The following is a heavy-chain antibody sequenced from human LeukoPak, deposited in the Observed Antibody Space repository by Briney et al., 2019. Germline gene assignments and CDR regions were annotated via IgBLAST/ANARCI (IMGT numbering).Heavy chain of an antibody. J-gene: IGHJ5*02. CDR2: INHSGST. D-gene: IGHD2-2*01. CDR1: GGSFSGYY. CDR3: ARGRVVPAATTMNWFDP. V-gene: IGHV4-34*01. Sequence: PSETLSLTCAVYGGSFSGYYWSWIRQPPGKGLEWIGAINHSGSTNYNPSLKSRVTISVDTSKNQFSLKLSSVTAADTAVYYCARGRVVPAATTMNWFDPWGQGTLVTVSS.